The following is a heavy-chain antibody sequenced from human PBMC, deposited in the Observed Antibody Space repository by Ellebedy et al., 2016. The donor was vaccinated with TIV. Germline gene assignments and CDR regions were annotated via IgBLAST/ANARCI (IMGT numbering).Heavy chain of an antibody. Sequence: PGGSLRLSCTISGFTFSGYWMSWVRQAPGKGLEWVSNINQDAGDKHYADAVKGRFTISRDNLEKSLYLQMSSLRVDDTAIYYCARRRGSHSFDYWGQGTLVTVSS. D-gene: IGHD1-26*01. CDR1: GFTFSGYW. CDR3: ARRRGSHSFDY. V-gene: IGHV3-7*03. J-gene: IGHJ4*02. CDR2: INQDAGDK.